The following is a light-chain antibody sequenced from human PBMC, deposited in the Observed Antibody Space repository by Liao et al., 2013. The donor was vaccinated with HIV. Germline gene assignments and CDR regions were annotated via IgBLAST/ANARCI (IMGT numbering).Light chain of an antibody. CDR1: NVGSTS. CDR3: QVWDRSCDVV. CDR2: YDS. Sequence: SYVLTQPPSVSVAPGKTAGISCGGNNVGSTSVHWYQQKPGQAPVLVIYYDSDRPSGIPERFSGSNSGDTATLTISRVEAGDEADYYCQVWDRSCDVVFGGGTKLTVL. V-gene: IGLV3-21*01. J-gene: IGLJ3*02.